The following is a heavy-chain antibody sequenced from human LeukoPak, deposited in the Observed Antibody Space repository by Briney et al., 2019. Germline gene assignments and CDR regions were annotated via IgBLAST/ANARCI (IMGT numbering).Heavy chain of an antibody. CDR1: GYTFTGYY. V-gene: IGHV1-2*02. Sequence: ASVKVSCKASGYTFTGYYMHWVRQAPGQGLEWMGWINPNSGGTNYAQKFQGRVTMTRDTSISTAYMELSRLRSDDTAVYYCARHSFPRGSSWSTDWFDPWGQGTLVTVSS. D-gene: IGHD6-13*01. CDR3: ARHSFPRGSSWSTDWFDP. J-gene: IGHJ5*02. CDR2: INPNSGGT.